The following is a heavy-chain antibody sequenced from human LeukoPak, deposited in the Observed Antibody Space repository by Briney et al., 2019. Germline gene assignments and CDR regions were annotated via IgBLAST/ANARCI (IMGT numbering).Heavy chain of an antibody. Sequence: SETLSLTCTVSGGSISSNSYYWGWIRQPPGKGLEWIGSIYYSGSTYYNPSPKSRVTISVDTSKNHFSLKLSSVTAADTAVYYCARHRYYYRSGSYYGAPYYMDVWGKGTTVTISS. J-gene: IGHJ6*03. CDR2: IYYSGST. CDR3: ARHRYYYRSGSYYGAPYYMDV. CDR1: GGSISSNSYY. D-gene: IGHD3-10*01. V-gene: IGHV4-39*01.